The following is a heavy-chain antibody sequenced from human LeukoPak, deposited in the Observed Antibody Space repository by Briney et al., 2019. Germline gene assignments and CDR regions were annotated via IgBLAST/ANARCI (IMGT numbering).Heavy chain of an antibody. Sequence: ASVKVSCKASGYTFTGYYMHWVRQAPGQGLEWMGWINPNSGGTNYAQKFQGRVTMTRDTSISTAYMELSRLRSDDTAVYYCARSVVVVVAATPDYYYGMDVWGRGTTVTVSS. CDR1: GYTFTGYY. V-gene: IGHV1-2*02. J-gene: IGHJ6*02. CDR2: INPNSGGT. D-gene: IGHD2-15*01. CDR3: ARSVVVVVAATPDYYYGMDV.